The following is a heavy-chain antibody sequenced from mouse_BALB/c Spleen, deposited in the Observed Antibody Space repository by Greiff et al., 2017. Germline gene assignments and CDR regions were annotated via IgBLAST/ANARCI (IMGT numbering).Heavy chain of an antibody. J-gene: IGHJ1*01. CDR3: ARDYSDV. V-gene: IGHV14-3*02. Sequence: EVQRVESGAELVKPGASVKLSCTASGFNIKDTYMHWVKQRPEQGLEWIGRIDPANGNTKYDPKFQGKATITADTSSNTAYLQLSSLTSEDTAVYYCARDYSDVWGAGTTVTVSS. CDR1: GFNIKDTY. CDR2: IDPANGNT.